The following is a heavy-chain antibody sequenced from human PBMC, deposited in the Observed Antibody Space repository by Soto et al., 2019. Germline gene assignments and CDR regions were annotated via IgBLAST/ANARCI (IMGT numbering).Heavy chain of an antibody. CDR2: ISAYNGNT. CDR3: ARDEPVVPAASRLDP. J-gene: IGHJ5*02. V-gene: IGHV1-18*04. D-gene: IGHD2-2*01. Sequence: ASVKVSCKASGYSFVSNGVTWVRQAPGQGLEWMGWISAYNGNTKYAQKLQGRLTMTTDTSTNTAYMELSSLRSDDTAVYYCARDEPVVPAASRLDPWGQGTLVTVAS. CDR1: GYSFVSNG.